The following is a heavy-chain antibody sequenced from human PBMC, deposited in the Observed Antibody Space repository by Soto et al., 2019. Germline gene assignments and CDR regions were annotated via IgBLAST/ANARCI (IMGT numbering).Heavy chain of an antibody. J-gene: IGHJ5*02. D-gene: IGHD2-15*01. Sequence: SETLSLTCAVSGGSISSGGYSWSWIRQPPGKGLEWIGYIYHSGSTYYNPSLKSRVTISVDRSKNQFSLKLSSVTAADTAVYYCARDLVVVVAASPLSPLHNWFDPWGQGTLVTVSS. V-gene: IGHV4-30-2*01. CDR1: GGSISSGGYS. CDR2: IYHSGST. CDR3: ARDLVVVVAASPLSPLHNWFDP.